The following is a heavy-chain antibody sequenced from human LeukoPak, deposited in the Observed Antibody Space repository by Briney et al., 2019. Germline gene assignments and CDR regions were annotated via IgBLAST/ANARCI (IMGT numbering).Heavy chain of an antibody. Sequence: SGGSLRLSCAAYGFTFSNSWMSWVRQAPGKGLEWVANINQGGNDKQYVDSMKGRFTIARDNAKNSLFLQMDGLRVEDTAVYYCAKGGGSSGRSYYFDYWGQGTLVAVSS. J-gene: IGHJ4*02. V-gene: IGHV3-7*01. CDR2: INQGGNDK. CDR1: GFTFSNSW. D-gene: IGHD3-22*01. CDR3: AKGGGSSGRSYYFDY.